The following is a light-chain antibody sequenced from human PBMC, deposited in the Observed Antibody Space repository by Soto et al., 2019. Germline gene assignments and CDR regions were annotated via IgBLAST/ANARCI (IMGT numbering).Light chain of an antibody. Sequence: QSVLTQPPSASGAPGQRVVISCSGGSSNVESNSVNWYQHLPGSAPKLLIFSNNQRPSGVPDRLSGSKSGTSASLAIAGLQSDDEADYYCPAWDDSLSDYVFGSGTKLTVL. CDR1: SSNVESNS. CDR3: PAWDDSLSDYV. V-gene: IGLV1-44*01. CDR2: SNN. J-gene: IGLJ1*01.